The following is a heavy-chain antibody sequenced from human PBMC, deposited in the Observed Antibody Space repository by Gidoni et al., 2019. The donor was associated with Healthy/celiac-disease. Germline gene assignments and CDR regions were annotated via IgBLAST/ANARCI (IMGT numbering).Heavy chain of an antibody. J-gene: IGHJ4*02. CDR2: ISYDESNK. CDR1: GLPFSSYA. D-gene: IGHD2-2*01. Sequence: QVQLVESGGGVVQTGRSLRLSCAASGLPFSSYAMHWVRQAPGKGLEWLAVISYDESNKYYADSVKGRFTISRDNSKNTLYLQMNSLRAEDTAVYYCARDREDIVVVPAAMIGTFDYWGQGTLVTVSS. V-gene: IGHV3-30-3*01. CDR3: ARDREDIVVVPAAMIGTFDY.